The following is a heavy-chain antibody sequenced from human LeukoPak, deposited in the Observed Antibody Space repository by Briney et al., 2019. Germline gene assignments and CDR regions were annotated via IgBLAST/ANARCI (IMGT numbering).Heavy chain of an antibody. CDR3: ARNIAAPGDDDY. CDR2: ISAYNGNT. D-gene: IGHD6-6*01. J-gene: IGHJ4*02. V-gene: IGHV1-18*01. Sequence: ASVKVSCKASGYTFTSYGISWVRQAPGQGLEWKGWISAYNGNTNYAQKLQGRVTMTTDTSTSTAYMELSSLRSEDTAVYYCARNIAAPGDDDYWGQGTLVTVSS. CDR1: GYTFTSYG.